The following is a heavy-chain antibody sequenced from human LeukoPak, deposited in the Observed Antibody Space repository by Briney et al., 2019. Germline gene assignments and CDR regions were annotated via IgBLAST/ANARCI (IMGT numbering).Heavy chain of an antibody. CDR2: ISSSSSTI. D-gene: IGHD4-17*01. CDR3: ARGHGDYVDPFDY. V-gene: IGHV3-48*04. CDR1: GFTFSSYS. J-gene: IGHJ4*02. Sequence: PGGSLRLSCAASGFTFSSYSMNWVRQAPGKGLEWVSYISSSSSTIYYADSVKGRFTISRDNAKNSLYLQMNSLRAEDTAVYYCARGHGDYVDPFDYWGQGTLVTVSS.